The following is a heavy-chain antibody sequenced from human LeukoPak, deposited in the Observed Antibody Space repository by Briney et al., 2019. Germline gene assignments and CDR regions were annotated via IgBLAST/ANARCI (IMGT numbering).Heavy chain of an antibody. J-gene: IGHJ6*03. D-gene: IGHD6-19*01. CDR1: GGSISSYY. CDR3: ARNRPPGAVAGTRHYYYYMDV. Sequence: PSETLSLTCTVSGGSISSYYWSWIRQPAGKGLEWIGRIYTSGSTNYNPSLKSRVTISVDTSKNQHSLTLSSGTAADTAVFCSARNRPPGAVAGTRHYYYYMDVWGKGTTVTVSS. V-gene: IGHV4-4*07. CDR2: IYTSGST.